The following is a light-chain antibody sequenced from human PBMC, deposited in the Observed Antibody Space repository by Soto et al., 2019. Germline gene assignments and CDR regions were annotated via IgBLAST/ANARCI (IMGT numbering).Light chain of an antibody. V-gene: IGKV3-15*01. CDR3: QQYNNWQLA. CDR2: GAS. CDR1: QSVSSN. Sequence: EIVMTQSPATLSVSPGERATLSCRASQSVSSNLAWYQQKPGQAPRLLIYGASTRATGIPARFSGSGSGTEFTLTMSSLQSEDFEVYYCQQYNNWQLAFGGGTKV. J-gene: IGKJ4*01.